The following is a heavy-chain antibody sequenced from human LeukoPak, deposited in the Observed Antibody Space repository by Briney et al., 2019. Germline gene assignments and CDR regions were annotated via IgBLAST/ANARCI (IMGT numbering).Heavy chain of an antibody. CDR1: GFTFDDYA. V-gene: IGHV3-30*18. J-gene: IGHJ4*02. CDR3: AKEEVYGSGSPLVNY. Sequence: PGRSLRLSCAASGFTFDDYAMHWVRQAPGKGLEWVAIISYDGSNKYHADSVKGRFTISRDNSKNTLYLQMNSLRAEDTAVYYCAKEEVYGSGSPLVNYWGQETLVTVSS. D-gene: IGHD3-10*01. CDR2: ISYDGSNK.